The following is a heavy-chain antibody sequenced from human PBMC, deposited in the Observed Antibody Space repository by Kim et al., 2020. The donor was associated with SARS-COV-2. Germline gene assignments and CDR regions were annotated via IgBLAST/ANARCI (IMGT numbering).Heavy chain of an antibody. V-gene: IGHV3-48*02. D-gene: IGHD6-13*01. CDR2: ISSSSSTI. J-gene: IGHJ6*02. CDR1: GFTFSSYS. CDR3: AREEVAAARYGMDV. Sequence: GGSLRLSCAASGFTFSSYSMNWVRQALGKGLEWVSYISSSSSTIYYADSVKGRSTISRDNAKNSLYLQMNSLRDEDTAVYYCAREEVAAARYGMDVWGQGTTVTVSS.